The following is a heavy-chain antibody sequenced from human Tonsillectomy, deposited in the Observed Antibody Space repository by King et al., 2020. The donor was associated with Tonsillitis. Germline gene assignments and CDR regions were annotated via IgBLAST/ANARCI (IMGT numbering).Heavy chain of an antibody. Sequence: VQLVESGGGLVQPGGSLRLSCAASGFTFSSYAMSWVRQAPGKGLEWVSAISGMGGSTYYADSVKGRFPISRDNSKNTLYLQMNSLRAEDTAVYYCAKDTGQWRRGGDYWGQGTLVTVSS. CDR3: AKDTGQWRRGGDY. CDR1: GFTFSSYA. D-gene: IGHD6-19*01. CDR2: ISGMGGST. J-gene: IGHJ4*02. V-gene: IGHV3-23*04.